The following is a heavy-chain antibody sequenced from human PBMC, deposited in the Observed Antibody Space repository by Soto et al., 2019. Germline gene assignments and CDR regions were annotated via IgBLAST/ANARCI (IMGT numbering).Heavy chain of an antibody. D-gene: IGHD4-17*01. CDR3: AKDFIGTVPDAFDI. Sequence: EVQLLESGGGLVQPGGSLRLSCAASGFTFSNYALTWVRQAPGKGLEWVSGISGTGSITYYAESVKGRFTISRDNSKSTLYLQMSSLRAEDTAVYYCAKDFIGTVPDAFDIWGKGTMVTVSS. J-gene: IGHJ3*02. CDR2: ISGTGSIT. V-gene: IGHV3-23*01. CDR1: GFTFSNYA.